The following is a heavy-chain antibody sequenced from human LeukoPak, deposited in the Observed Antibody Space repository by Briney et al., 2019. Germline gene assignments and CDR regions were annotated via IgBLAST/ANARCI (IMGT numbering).Heavy chain of an antibody. Sequence: GGSLRLSCEVSGFTFSSYWMSWVRQAPGKGLEWVANIKQDGSEKYYVDSVKGRFTISRDNAKNSLYLQMNSLRAEDTAVYCCAREVGSVGYWGQGTLVTVSS. V-gene: IGHV3-7*01. CDR1: GFTFSSYW. CDR2: IKQDGSEK. CDR3: AREVGSVGY. D-gene: IGHD2-15*01. J-gene: IGHJ4*02.